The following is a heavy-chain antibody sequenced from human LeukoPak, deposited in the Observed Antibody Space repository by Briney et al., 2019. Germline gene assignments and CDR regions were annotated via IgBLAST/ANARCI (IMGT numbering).Heavy chain of an antibody. CDR3: ARSGRLRYFDWLTGYYMDV. V-gene: IGHV4-59*01. D-gene: IGHD3-9*01. CDR2: IYYSGST. Sequence: SETLSLTCTVSGGSISSYYWSWIRQPPGKGLEWIGYIYYSGSTNYNPSLKSRVTISVGTSKNQFSLKLSSVTAADTAVYYCARSGRLRYFDWLTGYYMDVWGKGTTVTISS. J-gene: IGHJ6*03. CDR1: GGSISSYY.